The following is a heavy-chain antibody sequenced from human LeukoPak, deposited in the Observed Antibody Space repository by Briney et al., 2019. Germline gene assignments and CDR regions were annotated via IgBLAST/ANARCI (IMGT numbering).Heavy chain of an antibody. Sequence: ASVKVSCKSSGYTFTGYYLHWVRQAPGQGLEWMGWISPNSDDTNYAQKFRGRVNMTRDTSISTAYMELSRLRSDDTAIYYCARGGFDYWGQGTLVTVSS. CDR2: ISPNSDDT. CDR1: GYTFTGYY. J-gene: IGHJ4*02. V-gene: IGHV1-2*02. CDR3: ARGGFDY.